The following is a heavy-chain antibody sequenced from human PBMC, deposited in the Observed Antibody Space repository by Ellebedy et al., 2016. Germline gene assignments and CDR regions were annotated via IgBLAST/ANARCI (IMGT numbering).Heavy chain of an antibody. CDR2: INHSGST. V-gene: IGHV4-34*01. D-gene: IGHD3-3*01. CDR3: ARHVEMEWLLSPVYGMDV. CDR1: GGSFSGYY. J-gene: IGHJ6*02. Sequence: SETLSLTCAVYGGSFSGYYWSWIRQPPGKGLEWIGEINHSGSTNYNPSLKSRVTISVDTSKNQFSLKLSSVTAADTAVYYCARHVEMEWLLSPVYGMDVWGQGTTVTVSS.